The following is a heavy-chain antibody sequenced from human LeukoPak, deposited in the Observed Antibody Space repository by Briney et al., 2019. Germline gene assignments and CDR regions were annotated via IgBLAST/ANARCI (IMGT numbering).Heavy chain of an antibody. CDR1: GDYISSRVYF. CDR2: IYYSGKT. CDR3: ARRRWYGGFDF. J-gene: IGHJ4*02. V-gene: IGHV4-39*01. Sequence: PSETLSLTCIVSGDYISSRVYFWGWIRQPPGKGLEWIGSIYYSGKTYYSASLKSRVTMSVDTSKTLFSLRLTSVTAADTAIFYCARRRWYGGFDFWGQGTLVTVSS. D-gene: IGHD3-10*01.